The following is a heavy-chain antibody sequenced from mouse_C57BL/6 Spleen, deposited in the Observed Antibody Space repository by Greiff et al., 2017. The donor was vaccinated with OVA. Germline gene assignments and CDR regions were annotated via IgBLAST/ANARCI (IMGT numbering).Heavy chain of an antibody. Sequence: QVRLQQPGAELVKPGASVKLSCKASGYTFTSYWMQWVKQRPGQGLEWIGEIDPSDSYTNYNQKFKGKATLTVDTSSSTAYMQLSSLTSEDSAVYYCARGGVYDYDWFAYWGQGTLVTVSA. D-gene: IGHD2-4*01. CDR3: ARGGVYDYDWFAY. CDR1: GYTFTSYW. CDR2: IDPSDSYT. V-gene: IGHV1-50*01. J-gene: IGHJ3*01.